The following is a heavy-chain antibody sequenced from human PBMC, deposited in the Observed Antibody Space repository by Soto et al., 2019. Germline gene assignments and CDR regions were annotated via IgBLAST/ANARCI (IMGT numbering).Heavy chain of an antibody. D-gene: IGHD6-13*01. CDR3: ARGRKRSSSWSGAFDI. CDR1: GYTFTSYD. V-gene: IGHV1-8*01. J-gene: IGHJ3*02. Sequence: GASVKVSCKASGYTFTSYDINWVRQATGQGLEWMGWMNPNSGNTGYAQKFQGRVTMTRKTSISTAYMELSSLRSEDTAVYYCARGRKRSSSWSGAFDIWGQGTMVTVSS. CDR2: MNPNSGNT.